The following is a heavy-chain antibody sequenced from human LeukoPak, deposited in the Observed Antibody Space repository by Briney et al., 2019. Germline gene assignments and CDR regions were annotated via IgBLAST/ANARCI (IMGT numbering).Heavy chain of an antibody. CDR2: INPNSGGT. CDR1: GYTFTGYY. D-gene: IGHD3-9*01. V-gene: IGHV1-2*02. Sequence: ASVKVSCKASGYTFTGYYMHWVRQAPGQGLEWMGWINPNSGGTNYAQKFQGRVTMTRDTSISTAYMELSRLRSDDTAVYYCARVEYDILTGYYFGFDPWGQGTLVTVSS. J-gene: IGHJ5*02. CDR3: ARVEYDILTGYYFGFDP.